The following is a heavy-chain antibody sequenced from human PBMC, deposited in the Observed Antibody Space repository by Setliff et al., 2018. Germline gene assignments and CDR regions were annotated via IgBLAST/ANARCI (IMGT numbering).Heavy chain of an antibody. CDR1: GGSFSDYY. Sequence: PSETLSLTCAVYGGSFSDYYWSWIRQPAGKGLEWIGHIDPRGNTNYNPSLKSRVTISRDTSKNQFSLKLTSVTAADTAAYYCARSLGSGTYWGSRPYYSDYWGQGTLVTVSS. D-gene: IGHD3-10*01. CDR3: ARSLGSGTYWGSRPYYSDY. CDR2: IDPRGNT. J-gene: IGHJ4*02. V-gene: IGHV4-59*10.